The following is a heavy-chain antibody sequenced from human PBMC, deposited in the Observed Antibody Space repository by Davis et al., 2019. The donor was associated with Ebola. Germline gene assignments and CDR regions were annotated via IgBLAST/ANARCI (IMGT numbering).Heavy chain of an antibody. D-gene: IGHD6-19*01. J-gene: IGHJ6*02. CDR1: GYTFTSYG. CDR3: AGGYSSGWYGKGYYYYGMDV. V-gene: IGHV1-18*01. CDR2: ISAYNGNT. Sequence: AASVKVSCKASGYTFTSYGISRVRQAPGQGLEWMGWISAYNGNTNYAQKLQGRVTMTTDTSTSTTYMELRSLRSDDTAGYYSAGGYSSGWYGKGYYYYGMDVWGQGTTVTVSS.